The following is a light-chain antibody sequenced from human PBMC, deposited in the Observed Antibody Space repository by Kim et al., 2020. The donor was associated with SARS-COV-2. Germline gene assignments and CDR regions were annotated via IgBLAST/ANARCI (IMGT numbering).Light chain of an antibody. CDR3: CSYAASSSLV. J-gene: IGLJ3*02. V-gene: IGLV2-11*01. CDR1: SSDVGGSNY. Sequence: SVTISCTGTSSDVGGSNYVSWYPHHPGKPPKLMIYGVTDRPSGVPDRFSGSKSGNTASLTISGLQAEDEADYYCCSYAASSSLVFGGGTQLTVL. CDR2: GVT.